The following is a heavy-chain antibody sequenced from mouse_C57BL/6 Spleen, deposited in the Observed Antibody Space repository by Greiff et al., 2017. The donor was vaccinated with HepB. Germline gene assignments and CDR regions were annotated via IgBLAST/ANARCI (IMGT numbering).Heavy chain of an antibody. J-gene: IGHJ2*01. D-gene: IGHD2-10*02. CDR2: IDPENGDT. CDR1: GFNIKDDY. V-gene: IGHV14-4*01. Sequence: EVQLQQSGAELVRPGASVKLSCTASGFNIKDDYMHWVKQRPEQGLEWIGWIDPENGDTEYASKFQGKATITADTSSNTAYLQLSSLTSEDTAVYYCTTGGYGNYADYWGQCTTLTVSS. CDR3: TTGGYGNYADY.